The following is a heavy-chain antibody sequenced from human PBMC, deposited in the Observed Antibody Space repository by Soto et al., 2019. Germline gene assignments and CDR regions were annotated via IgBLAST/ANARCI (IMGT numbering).Heavy chain of an antibody. CDR3: ARLAVADYCYYGMNV. D-gene: IGHD6-19*01. CDR1: GYTFTCYY. J-gene: IGHJ6*02. Sequence: ASAMVPVKASGYTFTCYYMHWVRQAPGQRLEWMGWINAGNGNTKYSQKFQGRVTINRDTSASTAYMELSSLRSEDTAVYYCARLAVADYCYYGMNVWGQGTTDNVS. V-gene: IGHV1-3*01. CDR2: INAGNGNT.